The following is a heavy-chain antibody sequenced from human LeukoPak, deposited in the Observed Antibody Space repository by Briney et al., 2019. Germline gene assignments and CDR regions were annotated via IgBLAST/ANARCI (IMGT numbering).Heavy chain of an antibody. J-gene: IGHJ4*02. D-gene: IGHD3-3*01. Sequence: ASVTVSCKASGYTFTSYDINWVRQAPGQGLEWMGWMNPNSGNTDYAQKFQGRVTITRNTSISTAYMELSSLRSEDTAVYYCARGNSRITIFGVVISYYFDYWGQGTLVTVSS. CDR2: MNPNSGNT. CDR1: GYTFTSYD. CDR3: ARGNSRITIFGVVISYYFDY. V-gene: IGHV1-8*03.